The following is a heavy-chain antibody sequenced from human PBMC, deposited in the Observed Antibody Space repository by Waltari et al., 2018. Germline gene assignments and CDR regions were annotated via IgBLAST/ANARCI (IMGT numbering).Heavy chain of an antibody. Sequence: QVQMVQSGAEVVKPGASVKVSCETSGYTFGAYYIHWLRQAPGQGPEGLGWIDPNKGATKYAQKVQGRVTMTKGTATSSAHAELSSLRSDDTAVYYCARARTEYSSGWDAFDNWGQGTLVTVSS. CDR2: IDPNKGAT. D-gene: IGHD6-25*01. CDR1: GYTFGAYY. CDR3: ARARTEYSSGWDAFDN. J-gene: IGHJ4*02. V-gene: IGHV1-2*02.